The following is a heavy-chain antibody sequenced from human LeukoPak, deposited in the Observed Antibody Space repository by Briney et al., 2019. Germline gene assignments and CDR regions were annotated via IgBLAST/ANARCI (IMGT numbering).Heavy chain of an antibody. J-gene: IGHJ4*02. V-gene: IGHV4-4*07. D-gene: IGHD3-3*01. CDR3: ARTDDFWSGYSFDY. Sequence: PSETLSLTCTVSGGSISSYYWSWIRQPAGKGLEWIGRIYTSGSTNYNPSLKSRVTMSVDTSKNQFSLKLSSVTAADTAVYYCARTDDFWSGYSFDYWGQGTLVTVSS. CDR1: GGSISSYY. CDR2: IYTSGST.